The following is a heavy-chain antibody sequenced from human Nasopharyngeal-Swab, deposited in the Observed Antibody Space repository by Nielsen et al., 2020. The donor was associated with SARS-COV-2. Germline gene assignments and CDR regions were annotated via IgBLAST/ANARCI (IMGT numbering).Heavy chain of an antibody. D-gene: IGHD2-8*02. J-gene: IGHJ5*02. Sequence: RQAPGQGLEWVGSIYSSGSTYYNPSLKSRVTMSVDKSKKQFSLKLNSVTAADTAVYYCARGQDVLVVGGISWFDPWGQGTLVTVSS. CDR2: IYSSGST. V-gene: IGHV4-39*07. CDR3: ARGQDVLVVGGISWFDP.